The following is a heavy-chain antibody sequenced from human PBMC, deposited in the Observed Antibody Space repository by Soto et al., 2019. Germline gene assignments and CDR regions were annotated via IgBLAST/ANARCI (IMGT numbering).Heavy chain of an antibody. CDR3: ARDPAIYSGKFDYGLDV. CDR2: IGTRGRTI. V-gene: IGHV3-48*03. J-gene: IGHJ6*02. D-gene: IGHD4-4*01. CDR1: GFTSSNYE. Sequence: PGGSLRLSCAASGFTSSNYEMNWVRQAPGKGLEWVSYIGTRGRTIYYADSVKGRFTISRDNAKNSLYLQMNSLRAEDTAVYYCARDPAIYSGKFDYGLDVWGQGTTVTVSS.